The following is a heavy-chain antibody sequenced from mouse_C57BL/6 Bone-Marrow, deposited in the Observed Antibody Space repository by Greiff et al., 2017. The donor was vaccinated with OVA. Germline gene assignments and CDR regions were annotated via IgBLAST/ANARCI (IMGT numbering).Heavy chain of an antibody. V-gene: IGHV1-55*01. CDR3: ARRDHPLAMDY. Sequence: VQLQQPGAELVKPGASVKMSCKASGYTFTSYWITWVKQRPGQGLEWIGDIYPGSGSTNYNEKFKSKATLTVDTSSSTAYMRLSSLTSEDSAVYYCARRDHPLAMDYWGQGTSVTVSS. CDR2: IYPGSGST. CDR1: GYTFTSYW. J-gene: IGHJ4*01.